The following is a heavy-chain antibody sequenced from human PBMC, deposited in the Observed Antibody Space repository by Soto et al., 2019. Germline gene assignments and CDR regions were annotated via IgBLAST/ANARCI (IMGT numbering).Heavy chain of an antibody. D-gene: IGHD3-9*01. CDR1: EFTFSRYS. V-gene: IGHV3-30-3*01. J-gene: IGHJ3*02. CDR3: ARIDDYDILTGYSYGGAFDI. Sequence: PGGSLRLSCAGSEFTFSRYSMQWVRQSPGKGLEWVAVISYYGSNKYYEDSVKGRFTISRDNSKNTLYLQMNSLRAEDTAVYYCARIDDYDILTGYSYGGAFDIWGQGTMVTVSS. CDR2: ISYYGSNK.